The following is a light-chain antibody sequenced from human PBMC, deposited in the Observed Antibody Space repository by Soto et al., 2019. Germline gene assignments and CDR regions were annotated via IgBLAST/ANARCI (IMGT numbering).Light chain of an antibody. V-gene: IGLV2-8*01. CDR3: SSYAYSNTFGV. J-gene: IGLJ1*01. CDR1: SSDVGGYNY. Sequence: QSALTQPPSASGSPGQSVTISCTGTSSDVGGYNYVSWYQQHPGKAPKLMIYEVSKRPSGVPDRFSGSKSGNTASLTVSGLQAEDEADYYCSSYAYSNTFGVFGPVTKVTVL. CDR2: EVS.